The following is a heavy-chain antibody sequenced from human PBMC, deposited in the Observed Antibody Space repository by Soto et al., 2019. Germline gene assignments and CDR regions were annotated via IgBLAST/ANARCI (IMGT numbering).Heavy chain of an antibody. J-gene: IGHJ3*02. CDR3: AKAKPSGITDPSDAFDI. CDR2: ISGSGGST. D-gene: IGHD3-16*01. CDR1: GFTFSSYA. V-gene: IGHV3-23*01. Sequence: GGSLRLSCAASGFTFSSYAMSWVRQAPGKGLEWVSAISGSGGSTYYADSVKGRFTFSRDNSKNTLYLQMNSLRAEDTAVYCCAKAKPSGITDPSDAFDIWGQGTMVTVSS.